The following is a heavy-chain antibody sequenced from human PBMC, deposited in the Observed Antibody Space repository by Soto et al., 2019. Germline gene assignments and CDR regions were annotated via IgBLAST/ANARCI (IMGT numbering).Heavy chain of an antibody. D-gene: IGHD1-7*01. J-gene: IGHJ4*02. CDR2: INPKSGGT. CDR1: GYRFIDYF. Sequence: ASVKVSCKASGYRFIDYFMHWVRRAPGQGLEWMGWINPKSGGTKIAQKFQGRTTMTRDTSINTVFMELSRLTSDDTAVYFCARESTWNCQGWTLYWGRGPMVAVST. CDR3: ARESTWNCQGWTLY. V-gene: IGHV1-2*02.